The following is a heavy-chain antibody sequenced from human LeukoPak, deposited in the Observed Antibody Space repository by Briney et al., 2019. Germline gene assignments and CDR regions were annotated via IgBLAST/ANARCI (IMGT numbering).Heavy chain of an antibody. CDR2: IYPGDSDT. Sequence: GESLKISCKGSGYSFTSFWIGWVRQMPGKGLEWMGIIYPGDSDTRYSPSFQGQVIISADKSISTAYLQWSSLKASDTAIYYCARQGDYRHDAFDIWGQGTMVTVSS. J-gene: IGHJ3*02. CDR3: ARQGDYRHDAFDI. D-gene: IGHD3-16*01. V-gene: IGHV5-51*01. CDR1: GYSFTSFW.